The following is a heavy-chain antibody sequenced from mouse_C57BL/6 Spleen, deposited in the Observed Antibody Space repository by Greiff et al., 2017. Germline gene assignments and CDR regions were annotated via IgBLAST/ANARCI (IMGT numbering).Heavy chain of an antibody. J-gene: IGHJ2*01. V-gene: IGHV1-4*01. CDR1: GYTFTSYT. CDR2: INPSSGYT. CDR3: ARYGEGLDY. D-gene: IGHD1-1*02. Sequence: QVQLKESGAELARPGASVKMSCKASGYTFTSYTMHWVKQRPGQGLEWIGYINPSSGYTKYNQKFKDKATLTADKSSSTAYMQLSSLTSEDSAVYYCARYGEGLDYWGQGTTLTVSS.